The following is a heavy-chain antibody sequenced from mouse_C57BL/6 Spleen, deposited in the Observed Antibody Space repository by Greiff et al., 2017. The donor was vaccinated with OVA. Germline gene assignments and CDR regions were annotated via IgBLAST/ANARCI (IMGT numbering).Heavy chain of an antibody. V-gene: IGHV1-15*01. CDR3: TRSLVTRAWFAY. D-gene: IGHD2-1*01. CDR2: IDPETGGT. CDR1: GYTFTDYE. Sequence: QVQLQQSGAELVRPGASVTLSCKASGYTFTDYEMHWVKQTPVHGLEWIGAIDPETGGTAYHQKFKGKAILTADKSSSTAYMELRSLTSEDSAVYYCTRSLVTRAWFAYWGQGTLVTVSA. J-gene: IGHJ3*01.